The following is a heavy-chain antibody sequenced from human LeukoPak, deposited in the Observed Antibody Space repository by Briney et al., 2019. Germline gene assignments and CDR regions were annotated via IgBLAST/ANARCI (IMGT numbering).Heavy chain of an antibody. CDR1: GFIFSNYA. V-gene: IGHV3-7*01. D-gene: IGHD2-2*01. Sequence: GRSPRLSCAASGFIFSNYAMHWVRQAPGKGLEWVANIDQDGSVKYYLDSVKGRFTISRDNAKNSLSLQMNNLRAEDTAVYYCARNPAKVFPAVYWGQGTLVTVSS. J-gene: IGHJ4*02. CDR2: IDQDGSVK. CDR3: ARNPAKVFPAVY.